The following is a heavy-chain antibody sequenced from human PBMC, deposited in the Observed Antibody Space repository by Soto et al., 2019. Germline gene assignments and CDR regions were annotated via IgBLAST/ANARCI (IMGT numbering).Heavy chain of an antibody. CDR3: ASLRFLEWLLSDGGNYYGMDV. Sequence: SETLSLTCAVYGGSFSGYYWSWIRQPPGKGLEWIGEINHSGSTNYNPSLKSRVTISVDTSKNQFSLKLSSVTAADTAVYYCASLRFLEWLLSDGGNYYGMDVWGQGTTVTVSS. J-gene: IGHJ6*02. V-gene: IGHV4-34*01. CDR1: GGSFSGYY. CDR2: INHSGST. D-gene: IGHD3-3*01.